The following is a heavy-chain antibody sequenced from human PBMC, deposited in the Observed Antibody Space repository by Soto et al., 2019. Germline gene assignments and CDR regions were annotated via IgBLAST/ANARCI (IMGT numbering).Heavy chain of an antibody. Sequence: GGSLRLSCVVSGFTFSSYGMSWVRQAPGKGLEWVSSISKSSINIYYADSVKGRFTISRDNAKNSLFLQMNSLSAEDTAVYYCARGGPSDYWGQGTLVTVSS. CDR2: ISKSSINI. J-gene: IGHJ4*02. V-gene: IGHV3-21*01. CDR1: GFTFSSYG. CDR3: ARGGPSDY.